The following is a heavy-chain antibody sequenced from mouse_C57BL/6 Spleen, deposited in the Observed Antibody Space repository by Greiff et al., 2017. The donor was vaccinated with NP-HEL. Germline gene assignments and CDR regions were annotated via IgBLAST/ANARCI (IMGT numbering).Heavy chain of an antibody. Sequence: EVKLMESGPGLVKPSQSLSLTCSVTGYSITSGYYWNWIRQFPGNKLEWMGYISYDGSNNYNPSLKNRISITRDTSKNQFFLKLNSVTTEDTATYYCARERDGNSWFAYWGQGTLVTVSA. CDR3: ARERDGNSWFAY. CDR2: ISYDGSN. CDR1: GYSITSGYY. J-gene: IGHJ3*01. V-gene: IGHV3-6*01. D-gene: IGHD2-1*01.